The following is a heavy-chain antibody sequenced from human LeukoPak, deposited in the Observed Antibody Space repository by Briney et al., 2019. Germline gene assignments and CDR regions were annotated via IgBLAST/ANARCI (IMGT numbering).Heavy chain of an antibody. CDR2: ISGSGGST. D-gene: IGHD6-25*01. CDR3: AKAAGGAFDI. J-gene: IGHJ3*02. CDR1: GFTFSSHG. V-gene: IGHV3-23*01. Sequence: GGTLRLSCAASGFTFSSHGMSWVRQAPGKGLEWVSAISGSGGSTYYADSVKGRFTISRDNSKNTLYLQMNSLRAEDTAVYYCAKAAGGAFDIWGQGTMVTVSS.